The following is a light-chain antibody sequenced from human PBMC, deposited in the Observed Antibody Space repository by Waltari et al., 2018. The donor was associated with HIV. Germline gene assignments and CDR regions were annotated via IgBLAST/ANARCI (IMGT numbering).Light chain of an antibody. J-gene: IGKJ1*01. V-gene: IGKV1-39*01. CDR1: RTIRTY. CDR3: EQSYDFPRT. Sequence: DIQMTQSPSSLSASVGESVTFTCRSSRTIRTYLNWYQQTLGRPPRLLIFSASSLHSGVSSRFSGRGSGTEFTLTINNLQPEDFATYYFEQSYDFPRTFGQGTTVG. CDR2: SAS.